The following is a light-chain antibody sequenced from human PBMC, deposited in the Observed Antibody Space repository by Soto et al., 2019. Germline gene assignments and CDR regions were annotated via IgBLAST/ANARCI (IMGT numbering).Light chain of an antibody. CDR2: EGG. J-gene: IGLJ1*01. CDR3: CSFAHSNTYV. Sequence: SLLTQPSSGSRSPGQSIALSCTGTSSDVGSYNLVSWYQQYPGKAPKLLISEGGKRPSGISNRFSGSKSGNTASLTISGLQAEDEADYYCCSFAHSNTYVFGTGTKVTVL. CDR1: SSDVGSYNL. V-gene: IGLV2-23*01.